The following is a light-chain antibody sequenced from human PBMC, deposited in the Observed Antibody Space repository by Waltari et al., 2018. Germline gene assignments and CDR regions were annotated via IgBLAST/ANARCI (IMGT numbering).Light chain of an antibody. CDR2: GAS. CDR1: QSISSSY. J-gene: IGKJ2*01. Sequence: EIVLTQSPGTLPLSPGERATLSCRASQSISSSYLAWYQQKPGQAPRLLIYGASIRATGIPDRFSGSGSGTDFTLTISRLEPEDFAVYYCQQYGGSPRTFGQGTKLEIK. CDR3: QQYGGSPRT. V-gene: IGKV3-20*01.